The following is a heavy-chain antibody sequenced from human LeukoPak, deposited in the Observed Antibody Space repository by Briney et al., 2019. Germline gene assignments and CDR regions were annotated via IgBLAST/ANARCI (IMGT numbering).Heavy chain of an antibody. CDR3: ARDYSNYVVWFDP. CDR1: GVSISSYY. CDR2: IYTSGST. V-gene: IGHV4-4*07. J-gene: IGHJ5*02. Sequence: SETLSLTCTVSGVSISSYYWSWIRQPAGKGLEWIGRIYTSGSTNYNPSLRSRVAISVDKSKNQSALKLSSVTAADTPVYYCARDYSNYVVWFDPWGQGTLVTVSS. D-gene: IGHD4-11*01.